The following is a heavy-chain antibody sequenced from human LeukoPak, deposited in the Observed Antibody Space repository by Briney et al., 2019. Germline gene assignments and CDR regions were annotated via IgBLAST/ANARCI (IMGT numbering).Heavy chain of an antibody. CDR3: ARDYYDSSNY. CDR1: GGTFSSYA. V-gene: IGHV1-69*04. Sequence: ASVKVSFKASGGTFSSYAISWVRQAPGQGLEWMGRIIPILGIANYAQKFQGRVTITADKSTSTAYMELSSLRSEDTAVYYCARDYYDSSNYWGQGTLVTVSS. D-gene: IGHD3-22*01. J-gene: IGHJ4*02. CDR2: IIPILGIA.